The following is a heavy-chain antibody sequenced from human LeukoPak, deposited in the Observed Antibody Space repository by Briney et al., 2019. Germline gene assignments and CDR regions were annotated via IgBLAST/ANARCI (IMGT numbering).Heavy chain of an antibody. CDR2: IYHSGST. CDR1: GYSISSGYY. Sequence: SETLSLTRTVSGYSISSGYYWGWIRQPPGKGLEWIGSIYHSGSTYYNPSLKSRVTISVDTSKNQFSLKLSSVTAADTAVYYCARVRAYCGGDCYSGQLDYWGQGTLVTVSS. V-gene: IGHV4-38-2*02. CDR3: ARVRAYCGGDCYSGQLDY. J-gene: IGHJ4*02. D-gene: IGHD2-21*01.